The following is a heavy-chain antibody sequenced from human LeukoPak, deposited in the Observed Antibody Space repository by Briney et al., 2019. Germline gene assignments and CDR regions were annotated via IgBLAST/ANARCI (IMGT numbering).Heavy chain of an antibody. Sequence: GGSLRLSCAASGFTFSSYWMHWVRQAPGKGLEWVSRINTDGSRTDYADSVKGRFALSRDNAEDTIYLQMNSLRVDDTAVYYCAWGYDYDYWGQGTLVTVSS. CDR1: GFTFSSYW. CDR3: AWGYDYDY. CDR2: INTDGSRT. D-gene: IGHD3-16*01. J-gene: IGHJ4*02. V-gene: IGHV3-74*01.